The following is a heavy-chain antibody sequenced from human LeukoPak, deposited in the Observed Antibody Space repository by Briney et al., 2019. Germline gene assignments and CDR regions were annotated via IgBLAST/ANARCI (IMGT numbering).Heavy chain of an antibody. V-gene: IGHV3-23*01. CDR3: ASQYTSGWYVAFEL. CDR2: IGGNGDNT. Sequence: GGSLRLSCAASGITFSSFAMSWVRHAPGKGLEWVSGIGGNGDNTYYADSVKGRFTISRDNSKNTLYLQMNSLRAEDTAVYYCASQYTSGWYVAFELWGQGALVTVSS. J-gene: IGHJ4*02. D-gene: IGHD6-19*01. CDR1: GITFSSFA.